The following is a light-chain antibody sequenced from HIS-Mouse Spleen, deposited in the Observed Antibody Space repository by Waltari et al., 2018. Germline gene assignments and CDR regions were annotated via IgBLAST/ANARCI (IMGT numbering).Light chain of an antibody. CDR2: EGS. CDR1: SSDVVSYNL. CDR3: CSYAGSSTYWV. Sequence: QSALTQPASVSGSPGQSITISCTATSSDVVSYNLVPWYQQDPGKAPKIMIYEGSKRPSGVSNRFSGSKSGNTASLTISGLQAEDEADYYCCSYAGSSTYWVFGGGTKLTVL. V-gene: IGLV2-23*01. J-gene: IGLJ3*02.